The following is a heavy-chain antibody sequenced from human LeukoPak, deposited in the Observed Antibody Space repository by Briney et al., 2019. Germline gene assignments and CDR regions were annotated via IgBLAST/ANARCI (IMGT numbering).Heavy chain of an antibody. CDR3: ARDIVGDPWYYYMDV. CDR2: INPNSGGT. V-gene: IGHV1-2*02. Sequence: ASVKVSCKASGYTFTGYYMHWVRQAPGQGLEWMGWINPNSGGTNYAQKFQGRVTMTRDTSISTAYMELSRLRSDDTAVYYCARDIVGDPWYYYMDVWGKGTTVTISS. J-gene: IGHJ6*03. D-gene: IGHD3-10*01. CDR1: GYTFTGYY.